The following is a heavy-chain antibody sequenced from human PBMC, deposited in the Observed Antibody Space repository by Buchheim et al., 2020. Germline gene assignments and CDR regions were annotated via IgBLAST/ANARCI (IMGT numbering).Heavy chain of an antibody. CDR2: MSDD. J-gene: IGHJ4*02. Sequence: QVHLVESGGGVVQPGKSLRLSCAASGFSFSSYIMHWVRQAPGKALEWVAGMSDDVYADSVKGRFTISRDNSKNTLYLQMNSLRAEDTAVYYCAKDYAVPAALDYWGQGTL. D-gene: IGHD2-2*01. CDR3: AKDYAVPAALDY. CDR1: GFSFSSYI. V-gene: IGHV3-30-3*02.